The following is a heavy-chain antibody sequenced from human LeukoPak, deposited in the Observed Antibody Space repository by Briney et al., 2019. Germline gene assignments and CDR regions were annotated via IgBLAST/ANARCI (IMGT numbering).Heavy chain of an antibody. CDR3: ARYDSVSFGAFDL. D-gene: IGHD3-3*01. J-gene: IGHJ3*01. CDR2: INPKSGDT. CDR1: GGTFSSYA. Sequence: ASVKVSCKASGGTFSSYAISWVRQAPGQGLEWMGWINPKSGDTNYAQKFQGRVTMTRDTSINTAYMELNSLRSDDTAVYYCARYDSVSFGAFDLWGQGTMVTVS. V-gene: IGHV1-2*02.